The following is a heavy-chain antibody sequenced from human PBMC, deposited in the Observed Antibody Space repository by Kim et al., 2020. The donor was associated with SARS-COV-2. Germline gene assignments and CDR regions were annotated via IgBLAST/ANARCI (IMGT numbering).Heavy chain of an antibody. J-gene: IGHJ5*02. Sequence: SETLSLTCAVYGGSFSGYYWSWIRQPPGKGLEWIGEINHSGSTNYNPSLKSRVTISVDTSKNQFSLKLSSVTAADTAVYYCARWDTAGNWFDPWGQGTLVTVSS. CDR2: INHSGST. D-gene: IGHD5-18*01. CDR1: GGSFSGYY. V-gene: IGHV4-34*01. CDR3: ARWDTAGNWFDP.